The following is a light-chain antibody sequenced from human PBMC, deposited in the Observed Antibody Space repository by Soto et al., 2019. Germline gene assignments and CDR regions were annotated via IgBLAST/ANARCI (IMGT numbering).Light chain of an antibody. CDR3: QQYNNWPRT. V-gene: IGKV3-15*01. Sequence: EIVMTQSPATLSASPGERATLSCRASQSVSSNLAWYQQKPGQAPRLLIYGASTRATGIPARFSGSGSGTEFTLPISSLQSEDFAVYYCQQYNNWPRTFGQGTKVEIK. J-gene: IGKJ1*01. CDR2: GAS. CDR1: QSVSSN.